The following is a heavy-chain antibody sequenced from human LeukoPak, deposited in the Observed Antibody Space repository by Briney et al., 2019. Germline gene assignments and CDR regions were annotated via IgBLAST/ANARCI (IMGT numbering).Heavy chain of an antibody. CDR1: GFTFSSYA. V-gene: IGHV3-30*04. D-gene: IGHD6-19*01. CDR3: AGTGYSSGWYDL. Sequence: GRSLRLSCAASGFTFSSYAMHWVRQAPGKGLEWVAVISYDGSNKYYADSVKGRFTISRDNSKNTLYLQMNSLRAEDTAVYYCAGTGYSSGWYDLWGQGTLVTVSS. CDR2: ISYDGSNK. J-gene: IGHJ5*02.